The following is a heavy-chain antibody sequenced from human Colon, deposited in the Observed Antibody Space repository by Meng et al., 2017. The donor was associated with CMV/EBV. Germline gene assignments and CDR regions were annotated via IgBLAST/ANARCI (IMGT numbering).Heavy chain of an antibody. D-gene: IGHD2-21*01. J-gene: IGHJ6*02. CDR1: GYNFTSYG. CDR2: MSTFNGNT. CDR3: ARETRRQGEDHYFGMDV. V-gene: IGHV1-18*01. Sequence: ASVKVSCKASGYNFTSYGISWVRQAPGQGLEWMGWMSTFNGNTYYAQKFQGRLTMTRDTSTDTAYMDLRSLRFDDTAMYYCARETRRQGEDHYFGMDVWGQGTTVTVSS.